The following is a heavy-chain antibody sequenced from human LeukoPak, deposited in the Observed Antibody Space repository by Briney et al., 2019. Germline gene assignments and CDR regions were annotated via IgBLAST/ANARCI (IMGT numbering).Heavy chain of an antibody. D-gene: IGHD4-17*01. CDR2: IHTSSSV. Sequence: SDTLSLTCTVSADSITRGTYYWGWLRQPAGKGLEWIGRIHTSSSVNYNPSLKSRVTISIDTSRNLVSLRLTSVTAADAAVYYCARDRGNGDYGDYFDSWGQGTLDSVSS. J-gene: IGHJ4*02. V-gene: IGHV4-61*02. CDR3: ARDRGNGDYGDYFDS. CDR1: ADSITRGTYY.